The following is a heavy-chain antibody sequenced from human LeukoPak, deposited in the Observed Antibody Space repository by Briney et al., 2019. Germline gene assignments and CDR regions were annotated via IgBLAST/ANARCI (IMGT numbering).Heavy chain of an antibody. CDR1: GGTFNSYA. J-gene: IGHJ3*02. Sequence: GASVKVSCKASGGTFNSYAISWVRQAPGQGLEWMGRIIPILGIANYAQKFQGRVTITADKSTSTAYMELSSLRSEDTAVYYCARDGGGYYYGGGSAFDIWGQGTMVTVSS. CDR3: ARDGGGYYYGGGSAFDI. V-gene: IGHV1-69*04. CDR2: IIPILGIA. D-gene: IGHD3-10*01.